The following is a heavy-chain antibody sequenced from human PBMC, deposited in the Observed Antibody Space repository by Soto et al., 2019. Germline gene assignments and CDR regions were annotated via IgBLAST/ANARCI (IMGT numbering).Heavy chain of an antibody. Sequence: SVKVSCKASGYTFSDYYMHWVRQAPVQGLEWMGWINPKTGGKNYAQKFQGRVAVTRDTSISTTYMELSGLRSDDTAVYFCARDARVMSSSSSPHYYGMDIWGQGTTVTV. CDR1: GYTFSDYY. CDR2: INPKTGGK. J-gene: IGHJ6*02. CDR3: ARDARVMSSSSSPHYYGMDI. D-gene: IGHD6-6*01. V-gene: IGHV1-2*02.